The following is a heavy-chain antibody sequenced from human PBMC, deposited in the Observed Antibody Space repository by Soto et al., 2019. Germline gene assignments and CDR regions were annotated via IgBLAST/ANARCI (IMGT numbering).Heavy chain of an antibody. CDR2: ISAYNGNT. Sequence: QVQLVQSGAEVKKPGASVKVSCKASGYTFTSXXXXXXXXXXXXXLEWMGWISAYNGNTNYAQKLQGRVTMTTDTXXXXXXXXXXXXXXXXXXXXXXXXXXXXXXXXGYWGQGTLVTVSS. V-gene: IGHV1-18*01. J-gene: IGHJ4*02. CDR1: GYTFTSXX. CDR3: XXXXXXXXXXGY.